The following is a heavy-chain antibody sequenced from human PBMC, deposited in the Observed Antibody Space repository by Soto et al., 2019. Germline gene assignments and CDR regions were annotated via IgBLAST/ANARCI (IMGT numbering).Heavy chain of an antibody. V-gene: IGHV4-34*01. D-gene: IGHD4-4*01. CDR3: ARGGITVTTLFY. CDR1: GGSFNGYY. Sequence: QVQLQQWGAGLLKPSETLSLTCAVYGGSFNGYYWSWIRQPPGKGLEWIGEINHSGTTNYNPSLKSRXXIXVXXSKNQFSLKLSSMTAADTAVYYCARGGITVTTLFYWGQGTLVTVSS. J-gene: IGHJ4*02. CDR2: INHSGTT.